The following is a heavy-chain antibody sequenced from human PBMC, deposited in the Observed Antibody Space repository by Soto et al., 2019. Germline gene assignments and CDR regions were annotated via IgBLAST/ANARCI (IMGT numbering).Heavy chain of an antibody. CDR3: ARRQPNDAFDI. J-gene: IGHJ3*02. Sequence: SETLSLTCAVYGGSFSGYYWSWIRQPPGKGLEWIGEINHSGSTNYNPSLKSRVTISVDTSKNQFSLKLSSVTAADTAVYYCARRQPNDAFDIWGQGTMVTVSS. CDR2: INHSGST. CDR1: GGSFSGYY. V-gene: IGHV4-34*01. D-gene: IGHD6-13*01.